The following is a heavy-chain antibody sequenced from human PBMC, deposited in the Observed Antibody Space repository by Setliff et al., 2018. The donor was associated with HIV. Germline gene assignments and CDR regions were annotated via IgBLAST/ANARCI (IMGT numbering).Heavy chain of an antibody. Sequence: PGGSLRLSCAASGFTFSSYAMHWVRQAPGKGLEWVAVISYDGSNKYYADSVKGRLTISRDNSKNTLYLQMNSLRAEDTAVYYCARVQQQLLQEDDYFDYWGQGTLVTVSS. CDR2: ISYDGSNK. D-gene: IGHD6-13*01. V-gene: IGHV3-30*04. J-gene: IGHJ4*02. CDR3: ARVQQQLLQEDDYFDY. CDR1: GFTFSSYA.